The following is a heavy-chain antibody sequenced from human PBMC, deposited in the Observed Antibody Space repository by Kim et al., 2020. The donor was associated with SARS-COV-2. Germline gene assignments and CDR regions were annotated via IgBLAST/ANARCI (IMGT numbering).Heavy chain of an antibody. CDR2: TYYRSKWST. Sequence: SQTLSLTCVISGDSVSSNSAAWNWIRQSPSRGLEWLGRTYYRSKWSTDYAVSVESRVSINPDTSKNQFSLQLNSVTPEDTAVYYCARWPRVAGDFDRWGQGTLVTVSS. J-gene: IGHJ4*02. V-gene: IGHV6-1*01. CDR1: GDSVSSNSAA. D-gene: IGHD3-3*01. CDR3: ARWPRVAGDFDR.